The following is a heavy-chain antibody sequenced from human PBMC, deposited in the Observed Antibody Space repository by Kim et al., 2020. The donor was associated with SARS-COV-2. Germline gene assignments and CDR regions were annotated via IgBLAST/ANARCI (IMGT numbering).Heavy chain of an antibody. V-gene: IGHV5-51*01. D-gene: IGHD5-18*01. J-gene: IGHJ6*02. CDR3: ARPTTRGYGQNPEHYYYGMDV. CDR1: GYSFTSYW. Sequence: GESLKISCKGSGYSFTSYWIGWVRQMPGKGLEWMGIIYPGDSDTRYSPSFQGQVTISADKSISTAYLQWSSLKASDTAMYYCARPTTRGYGQNPEHYYYGMDVWGQGTTVTVSS. CDR2: IYPGDSDT.